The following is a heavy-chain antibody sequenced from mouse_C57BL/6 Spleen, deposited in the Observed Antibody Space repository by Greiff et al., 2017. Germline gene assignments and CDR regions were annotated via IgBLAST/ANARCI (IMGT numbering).Heavy chain of an antibody. Sequence: QVQLQQPGAELVKPGASVKMSCKASGYTFTSYWITWVKQRPGQGLEWIGDIYPGSGSTNYNEKFKSKATLTVDTSSSTAYMQLSSLTSEDSAVYYWANPPYDYDGGYYAMDYWGQGTSVTVSS. CDR3: ANPPYDYDGGYYAMDY. J-gene: IGHJ4*01. CDR1: GYTFTSYW. D-gene: IGHD2-4*01. CDR2: IYPGSGST. V-gene: IGHV1-55*01.